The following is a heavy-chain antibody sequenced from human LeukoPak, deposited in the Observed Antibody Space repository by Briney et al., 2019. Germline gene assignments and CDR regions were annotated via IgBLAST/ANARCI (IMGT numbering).Heavy chain of an antibody. CDR1: GFTFGSYW. J-gene: IGHJ4*02. V-gene: IGHV3-74*01. CDR3: ARDRALFCSGGTCYSTRTFDY. CDR2: IKSDGSDT. Sequence: GGSLRLSCAASGFTFGSYWMHWVRQVPRKGLVWVSHIKSDGSDTSYADSVKGRFTISRDNAKNTLYLQMNSLRTEDTAVYYCARDRALFCSGGTCYSTRTFDYWGQGTLVTVSS. D-gene: IGHD2-15*01.